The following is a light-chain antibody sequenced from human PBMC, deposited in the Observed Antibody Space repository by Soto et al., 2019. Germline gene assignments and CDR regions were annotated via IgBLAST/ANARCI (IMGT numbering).Light chain of an antibody. CDR3: SSYTTSATRV. V-gene: IGLV2-14*03. J-gene: IGLJ1*01. CDR2: DVS. CDR1: SSDVGSYNY. Sequence: QSALTQPASVSGSPGQSITISFTGTSSDVGSYNYVSWYQHHPGKVPKLMIYDVSSRPSGVSNRFSGSKSGNTASLTISGLQTEDEADYYCSSYTTSATRVFGTGTKLTVL.